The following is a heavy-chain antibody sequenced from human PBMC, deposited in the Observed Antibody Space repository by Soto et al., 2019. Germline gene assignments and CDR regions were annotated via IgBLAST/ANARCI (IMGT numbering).Heavy chain of an antibody. CDR1: GFTFSSYG. D-gene: IGHD6-13*01. Sequence: GGSLRLSCAASGFTFSSYGMHWVRQAPGKGLEWVAVIWYDGSNKYYADSVKGRFTISRDNSKNTLYLQMNSLRAEDTAVYYCARDQDSSSWYPYYYGMDVWGQGTTVTVSS. J-gene: IGHJ6*02. V-gene: IGHV3-33*01. CDR3: ARDQDSSSWYPYYYGMDV. CDR2: IWYDGSNK.